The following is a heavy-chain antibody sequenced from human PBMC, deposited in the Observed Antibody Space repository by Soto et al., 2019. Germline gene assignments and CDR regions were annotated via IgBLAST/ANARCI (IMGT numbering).Heavy chain of an antibody. CDR3: AKPILTGTTYYFDY. V-gene: IGHV3-30*18. J-gene: IGHJ4*02. Sequence: PGGSLRLSCAASGFTLSSSGVHWFREAPGKGLEWVAVVSDDGSNKYYADSVKGRFTISRDNSKNTLYLQMNSLRAEDTAVYYCAKPILTGTTYYFDYWGQGT. CDR1: GFTLSSSG. CDR2: VSDDGSNK. D-gene: IGHD1-20*01.